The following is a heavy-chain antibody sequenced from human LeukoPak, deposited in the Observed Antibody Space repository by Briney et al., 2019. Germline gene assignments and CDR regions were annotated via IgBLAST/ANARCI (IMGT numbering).Heavy chain of an antibody. V-gene: IGHV3-30*03. D-gene: IGHD1-7*01. J-gene: IGHJ4*02. CDR2: ISYDGSNK. Sequence: GGSLRLSCAASGFTFSSYGMHWVRQAPGKGLEWVAVISYDGSNKYYADSVKGRFTISRDNSKNTLYLQMNSLRAEDTAVYYCAREMRGTTVLFDYWGQGTLVTVSS. CDR1: GFTFSSYG. CDR3: AREMRGTTVLFDY.